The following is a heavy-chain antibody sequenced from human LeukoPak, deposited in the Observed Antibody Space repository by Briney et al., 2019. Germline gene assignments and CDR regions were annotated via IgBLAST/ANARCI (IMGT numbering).Heavy chain of an antibody. Sequence: GGSLRLSCAASGFTFDDYAMHWVRQAPGKGLEWVSGISWSSGTIGYADSVKGRFTISRDNAKNSLYLQMHSLRAEDTALYYCTRDISRERGMVVVVTVLGAFDIWGQGTMVTVSS. CDR2: ISWSSGTI. V-gene: IGHV3-9*01. CDR1: GFTFDDYA. D-gene: IGHD3-22*01. J-gene: IGHJ3*02. CDR3: TRDISRERGMVVVVTVLGAFDI.